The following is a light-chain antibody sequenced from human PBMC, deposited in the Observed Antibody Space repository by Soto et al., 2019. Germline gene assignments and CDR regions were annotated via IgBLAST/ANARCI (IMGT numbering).Light chain of an antibody. CDR3: QQYSNWPPGT. CDR2: GAS. CDR1: QSVRSN. J-gene: IGKJ1*01. V-gene: IGKV3-15*01. Sequence: VLTQSPATLSVSPGERATLSCRASQSVRSNLAWYQQKPGQAPRLLIYGASTRATGIPARFSGSGSGTEFTLTISSLQSEDFAVYYCQQYSNWPPGTFGQGTKVDIK.